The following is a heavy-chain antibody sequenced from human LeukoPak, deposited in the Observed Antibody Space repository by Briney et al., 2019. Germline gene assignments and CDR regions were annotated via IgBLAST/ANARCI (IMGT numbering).Heavy chain of an antibody. Sequence: SQTLSLTCTVSSGSISSGGHSWSWIRQPPGKGLEWIGYIYHSGSGSTYYNPSLKSRATISIDKSKNQFSLKLNSVTAADTAVYYCARINDFWSGPTLDVWGQGTTVTVSS. CDR2: IYHSGSGST. D-gene: IGHD3-3*01. J-gene: IGHJ6*02. V-gene: IGHV4-30-2*01. CDR1: SGSISSGGHS. CDR3: ARINDFWSGPTLDV.